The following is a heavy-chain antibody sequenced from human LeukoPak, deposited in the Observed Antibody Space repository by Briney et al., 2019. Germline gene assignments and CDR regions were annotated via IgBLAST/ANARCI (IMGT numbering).Heavy chain of an antibody. CDR2: ISWNSGSI. CDR1: GFTFDDYA. J-gene: IGHJ4*02. V-gene: IGHV3-9*01. CDR3: AKDMRRGYSYGPLDY. Sequence: GGSLRLSCAASGFTFDDYAMHWVRQAPGKGLEWVSCISWNSGSIGYADSVKGRFTISRDNAKNSLYLQMNSLRAEDTALYYCAKDMRRGYSYGPLDYWGQGTLVTVSS. D-gene: IGHD5-18*01.